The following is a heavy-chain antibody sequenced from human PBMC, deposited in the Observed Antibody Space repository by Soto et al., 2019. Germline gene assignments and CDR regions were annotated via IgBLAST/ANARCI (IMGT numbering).Heavy chain of an antibody. CDR2: ISYDGSNK. CDR3: ARDDRHSSGWRYYYYYGMDV. D-gene: IGHD6-19*01. Sequence: PGGSLRLSCAASGFTFSSYAMHWVRQAPGKGLEWVAVISYDGSNKYYADSVKCRFTISRDNSKNTLYLQMNSLRAEDTAVYYCARDDRHSSGWRYYYYYGMDVWGQGTTVTVSS. J-gene: IGHJ6*02. CDR1: GFTFSSYA. V-gene: IGHV3-30-3*01.